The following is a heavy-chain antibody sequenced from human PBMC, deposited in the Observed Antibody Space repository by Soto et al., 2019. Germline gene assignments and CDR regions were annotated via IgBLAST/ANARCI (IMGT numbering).Heavy chain of an antibody. D-gene: IGHD6-13*01. CDR1: GFTFSNYA. J-gene: IGHJ4*02. V-gene: IGHV3-23*01. Sequence: EVQLLESGGGLVQPGGSLRLSCAASGFTFSNYAVTWVRQAPGKGLEWVSTISGSGGSTYYADSVKGRFTISRDNSKNTLYLQMNSLRAEDTAVYYCAKDHGSSFYEIDYWVQGTLVTVSS. CDR2: ISGSGGST. CDR3: AKDHGSSFYEIDY.